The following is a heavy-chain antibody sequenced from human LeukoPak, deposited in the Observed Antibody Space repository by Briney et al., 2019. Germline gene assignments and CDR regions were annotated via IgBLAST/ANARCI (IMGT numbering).Heavy chain of an antibody. CDR1: GFTFDDYG. Sequence: GGSLRLSCAASGFTFDDYGMSWIRQAPGKGLEWVSYISSSGSTIYYADSVKGRFTISRDNAKNSLYLQMNSLRAEDTAVYYCAREGSNYDYVWGSYRPFDYWGQGTLVTVSS. J-gene: IGHJ4*02. D-gene: IGHD3-16*02. V-gene: IGHV3-11*01. CDR2: ISSSGSTI. CDR3: AREGSNYDYVWGSYRPFDY.